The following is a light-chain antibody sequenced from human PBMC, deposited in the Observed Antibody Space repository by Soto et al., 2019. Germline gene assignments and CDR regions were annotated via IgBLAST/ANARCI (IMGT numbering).Light chain of an antibody. V-gene: IGKV1-12*02. J-gene: IGKJ2*01. CDR3: QQANSFPYT. CDR1: QGISSW. Sequence: DIQMTQSPSSVSASVGDRVTITCRASQGISSWLDWYQQKPGKAPKLLIYAASSLQSGVPSRFSGSGSGTDFPLTISSLQPEYFATYYCQQANSFPYTFGQGTKLEIK. CDR2: AAS.